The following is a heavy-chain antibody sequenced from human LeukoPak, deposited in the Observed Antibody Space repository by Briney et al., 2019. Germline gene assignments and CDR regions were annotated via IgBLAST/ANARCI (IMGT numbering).Heavy chain of an antibody. Sequence: SVKVSCKASGGTFSSYAISWVRQAPGQGLEWMGGIIPIFGTANYAQKFQGRVTITADESTSTAYMELSSLRSEDTAVYYCARALYAVVGTWWFDPWGQGTLVTVSS. V-gene: IGHV1-69*13. J-gene: IGHJ5*02. CDR1: GGTFSSYA. D-gene: IGHD6-19*01. CDR2: IIPIFGTA. CDR3: ARALYAVVGTWWFDP.